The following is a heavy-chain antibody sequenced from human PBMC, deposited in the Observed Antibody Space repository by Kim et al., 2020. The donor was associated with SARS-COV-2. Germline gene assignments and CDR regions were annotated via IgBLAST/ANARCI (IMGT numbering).Heavy chain of an antibody. D-gene: IGHD1-26*01. V-gene: IGHV3-23*01. Sequence: GGSLRLSCAASGLNINTYAMTWVRQAPGKGLEWVSTVTVPGGVTYYADSVKGRFTISRDTSENTVYLQMNSLRAEDTAVYHCAKREKYSRTKFYYFGMDV. CDR2: VTVPGGVT. CDR3: AKREKYSRTKFYYFGMDV. CDR1: GLNINTYA. J-gene: IGHJ6*01.